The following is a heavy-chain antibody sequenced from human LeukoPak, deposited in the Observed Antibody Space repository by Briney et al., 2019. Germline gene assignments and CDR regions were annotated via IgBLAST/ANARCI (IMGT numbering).Heavy chain of an antibody. D-gene: IGHD2-2*01. CDR1: GYTFTSYD. J-gene: IGHJ6*03. CDR3: ARGRRRASTSWPFYYYYYYMDV. CDR2: MNPNSGNT. Sequence: ASVKVSCRASGYTFTSYDINWVRQATGQGLEWMGWMNPNSGNTGYAQKFQGRVTMTRNTSISTAYMELSSLRSEDTAVYYCARGRRRASTSWPFYYYYYYMDVWGKGTTVTISS. V-gene: IGHV1-8*01.